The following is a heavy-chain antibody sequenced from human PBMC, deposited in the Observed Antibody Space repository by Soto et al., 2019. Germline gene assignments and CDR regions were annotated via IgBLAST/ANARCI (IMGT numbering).Heavy chain of an antibody. CDR3: AKSRYSDSSGDFYDY. J-gene: IGHJ4*02. CDR2: IGGSGRTT. Sequence: TFNNYAMSWVRQAPGKGLEWVSGIGGSGRTTYYADSVKGRFTISRDNSNNTLFLQMNSLRAEDTAVYYCAKSRYSDSSGDFYDYWGQGTLVTVSS. D-gene: IGHD3-22*01. V-gene: IGHV3-23*01. CDR1: TFNNYA.